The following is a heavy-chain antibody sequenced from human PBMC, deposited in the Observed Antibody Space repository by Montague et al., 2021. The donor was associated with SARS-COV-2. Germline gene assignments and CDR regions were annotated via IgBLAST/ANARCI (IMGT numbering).Heavy chain of an antibody. V-gene: IGHV4-39*01. Sequence: SETRSLTCTVSGGSISSSSYYWGWIRQPPGKGLEWIGSIYYSGSTYYNPSLKSRVTISVDTSKNQFSLKLSCVTAADTAVYYCARLVETYYYYYGMDVWGQGTTVTVAS. J-gene: IGHJ6*02. CDR1: GGSISSSSYY. D-gene: IGHD4-23*01. CDR3: ARLVETYYYYYGMDV. CDR2: IYYSGST.